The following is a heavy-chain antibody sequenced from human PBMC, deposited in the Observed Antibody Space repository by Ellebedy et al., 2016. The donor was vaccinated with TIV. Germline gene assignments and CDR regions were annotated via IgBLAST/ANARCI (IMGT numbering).Heavy chain of an antibody. CDR3: TRRADGYDY. J-gene: IGHJ4*02. V-gene: IGHV5-51*01. CDR2: IHPPDSNT. CDR1: GYNFASYW. D-gene: IGHD1-1*01. Sequence: GESLKISCKASGYNFASYWIAWVRQMPGKGLEWMGIIHPPDSNTRYSPSFQGQVTISADKSISTAYLQCSSLKASDTAMYFCTRRADGYDYWGQGTLVTVSS.